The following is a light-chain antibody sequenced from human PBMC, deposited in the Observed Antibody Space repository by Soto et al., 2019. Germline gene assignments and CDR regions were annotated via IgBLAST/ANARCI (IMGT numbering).Light chain of an antibody. V-gene: IGKV1-33*01. CDR3: QQYDNLPFT. J-gene: IGKJ3*01. Sequence: IQMTQSPSSLSASVGDRVTITCQASHDITNYLNWYQQKPGEAPKLLIYDSSNLETGVPSRFSGSGSGTHFTFTIGSLRSEDVATYYCQQYDNLPFTFGPGTTVDIK. CDR2: DSS. CDR1: HDITNY.